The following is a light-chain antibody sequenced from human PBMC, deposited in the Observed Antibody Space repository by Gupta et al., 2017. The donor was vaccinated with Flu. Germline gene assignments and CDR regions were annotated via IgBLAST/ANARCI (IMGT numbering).Light chain of an antibody. Sequence: SYELAQAPAASVSPGQTASVTCSGDKLGDKFVSWYQQKPGPSPVVVSYDDNRRPSGVPERLSNSNSGTTAALTVSGTLAVDDSYYFCQEWDDSTGVFGGGTKLTVL. J-gene: IGLJ3*02. CDR2: DDN. CDR3: QEWDDSTGV. V-gene: IGLV3-1*01. CDR1: KLGDKF.